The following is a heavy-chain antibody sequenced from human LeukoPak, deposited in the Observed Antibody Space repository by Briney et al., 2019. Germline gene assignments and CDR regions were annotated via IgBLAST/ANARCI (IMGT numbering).Heavy chain of an antibody. J-gene: IGHJ5*02. CDR2: IYYSGST. CDR1: GGSISSHY. CDR3: ARGSFYLDP. Sequence: SETLSLTCTVSGGSISSHYWSWIRQPPGEGLGWIGYIYYSGSTNYNPSLKSRVTISVDTSKNQFSLKLSSVTAADTAVYYCARGSFYLDPWGQGTLVTVSS. V-gene: IGHV4-59*11.